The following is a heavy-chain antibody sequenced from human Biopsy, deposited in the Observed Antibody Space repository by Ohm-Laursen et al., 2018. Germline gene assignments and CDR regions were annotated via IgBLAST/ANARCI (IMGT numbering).Heavy chain of an antibody. D-gene: IGHD5-18*01. CDR3: AKWGTSMALYHFYGMDV. J-gene: IGHJ6*02. CDR2: ITGVGGVT. CDR1: GFTSSSHA. V-gene: IGHV3-23*01. Sequence: GSLRLSCTASGFTSSSHAMSWVRQAPGKGLEWVSVITGVGGVTYYADPVKGRFTVSRDNSMNTMFLQMNSLRAQDAGTYYCAKWGTSMALYHFYGMDVWGQGTTVSVSS.